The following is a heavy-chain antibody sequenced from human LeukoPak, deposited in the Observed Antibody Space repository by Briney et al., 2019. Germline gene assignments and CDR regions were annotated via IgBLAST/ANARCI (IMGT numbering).Heavy chain of an antibody. CDR1: GFTFSSHW. CDR2: IKLDGSEK. V-gene: IGHV3-7*02. Sequence: GGSLRLSCAASGFTFSSHWMSWVSQAPGKGLEWVANIKLDGSEKSYVDSVKGRFTISRDSAENSLYLQMNSLRAEDTAEYYCARNGYCSGGSCFYGMDVWGQGTTVTVSS. J-gene: IGHJ6*02. D-gene: IGHD2-15*01. CDR3: ARNGYCSGGSCFYGMDV.